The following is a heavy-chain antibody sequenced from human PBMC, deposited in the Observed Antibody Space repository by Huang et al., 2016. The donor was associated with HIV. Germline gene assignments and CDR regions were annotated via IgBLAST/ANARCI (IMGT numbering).Heavy chain of an antibody. Sequence: EVQLDQSGAEVKKPGESLKISCKASGYIFSNYWIGWVRQMPGKGLEWMGCVYPGNSDNRYGPSFDGRVTVSVDKSIATAYLQWSSLRPSDTARYYCATTDASLATSFDHWGRGTMLTVSS. CDR2: VYPGNSDN. CDR3: ATTDASLATSFDH. CDR1: GYIFSNYW. J-gene: IGHJ4*02. V-gene: IGHV5-51*03.